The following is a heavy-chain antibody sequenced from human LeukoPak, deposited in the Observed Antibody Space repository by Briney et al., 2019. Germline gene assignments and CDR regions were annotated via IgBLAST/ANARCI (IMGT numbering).Heavy chain of an antibody. CDR2: IKQDGSEK. J-gene: IGHJ6*03. CDR1: GGSMSTYY. V-gene: IGHV3-7*01. Sequence: ETLSLTCTVSGGSMSTYYWSWVRQAPGKGLEWVANIKQDGSEKYYVDSVKGRFIISRDNAKNSLYLQMNSLRVEDTAVYYCARDFDRLIRKIGRESLYYYYYYMDVWGKGTTVTVSS. CDR3: ARDFDRLIRKIGRESLYYYYYYMDV. D-gene: IGHD3-9*01.